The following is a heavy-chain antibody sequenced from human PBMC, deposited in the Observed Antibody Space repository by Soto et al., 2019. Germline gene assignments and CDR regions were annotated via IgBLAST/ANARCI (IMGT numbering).Heavy chain of an antibody. CDR3: STRAYDTNGYYRFDP. CDR2: INHSGRV. Sequence: SETLSLTCAVYGGSFSGHSWTWIRQSPGKGLEWIGDINHSGRVDYSPSLKSRVTISLDTSKNQFSLTLSAVTAADTAMYYCSTRAYDTNGYYRFDPWGQGTLVTVSS. V-gene: IGHV4-34*01. J-gene: IGHJ5*01. D-gene: IGHD3-22*01. CDR1: GGSFSGHS.